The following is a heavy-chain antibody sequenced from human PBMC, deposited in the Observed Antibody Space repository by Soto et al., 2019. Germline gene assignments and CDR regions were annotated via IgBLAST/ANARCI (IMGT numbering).Heavy chain of an antibody. V-gene: IGHV5-10-1*01. CDR1: GYSFTSYW. Sequence: GESLKISCKGSGYSFTSYWISWVRQMPGKGLEWMGRIDPSDSYTNYSPSFQGHVTISADKSISTAYLQWSSLKASDTAMYYCASNLETPNSYYYGMDVWGQRTSVTVSS. D-gene: IGHD1-1*01. J-gene: IGHJ6*02. CDR2: IDPSDSYT. CDR3: ASNLETPNSYYYGMDV.